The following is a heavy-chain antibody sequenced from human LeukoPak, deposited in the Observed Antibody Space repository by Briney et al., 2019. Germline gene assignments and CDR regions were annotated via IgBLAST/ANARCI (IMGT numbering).Heavy chain of an antibody. V-gene: IGHV4-59*08. J-gene: IGHJ2*01. CDR1: GASITSYY. CDR3: ARLHPNWYFDL. Sequence: SETLSLTCTVSGASITSYYWGWIRQPPGKGLECLGYIYYSGSTTYNPSLKRRVSISVGTSRAQFSLRLSSVTAADTAAYYCARLHPNWYFDLWGRGTLVTVSS. CDR2: IYYSGST.